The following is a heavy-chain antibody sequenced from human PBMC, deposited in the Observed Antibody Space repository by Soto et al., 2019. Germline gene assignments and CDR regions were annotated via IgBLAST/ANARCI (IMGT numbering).Heavy chain of an antibody. V-gene: IGHV4-61*01. J-gene: IGHJ4*02. CDR1: GGSVSSGSYY. CDR3: ARAGYYYGSGSFQDY. D-gene: IGHD3-10*01. Sequence: KSSETLSLTCTVSGGSVSSGSYYWSWIRQPPGEGLEWIGYIYYSGSTNYNPSLKSRVTISVDTSKNQFSLKLSSVTAADTAVYYCARAGYYYGSGSFQDYWGQGTLVTVSS. CDR2: IYYSGST.